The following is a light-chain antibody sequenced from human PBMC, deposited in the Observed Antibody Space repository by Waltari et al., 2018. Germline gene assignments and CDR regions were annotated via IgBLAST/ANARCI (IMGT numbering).Light chain of an antibody. CDR2: KVT. CDR3: MQSTKDPFT. Sequence: DIVMTQTPLSLPVTPGEPASISCRSSQSLLHSNGNTYLHWYLQKPGQSPRLLIYKVTNRESGDPDRFSGSGAGTDFTLKISRVEPEDVGVYYCMQSTKDPFTFGPGTKLDIK. V-gene: IGKV2D-29*02. CDR1: QSLLHSNGNTY. J-gene: IGKJ3*01.